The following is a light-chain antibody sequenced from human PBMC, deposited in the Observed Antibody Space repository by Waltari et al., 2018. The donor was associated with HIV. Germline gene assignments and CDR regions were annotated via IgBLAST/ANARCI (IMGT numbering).Light chain of an antibody. V-gene: IGKV1-33*01. J-gene: IGKJ5*01. CDR2: DAS. CDR3: QQYAHLPVT. CDR1: QDIPNY. Sequence: DIQMTQSPSSLSASVGDRVTITCQASQDIPNYLDWYQQKPGKAPKLLIYDASNLDAGVPSRFAGSGSGTHFILTISSLQPEDFATYFCQQYAHLPVTFGQVTRLELK.